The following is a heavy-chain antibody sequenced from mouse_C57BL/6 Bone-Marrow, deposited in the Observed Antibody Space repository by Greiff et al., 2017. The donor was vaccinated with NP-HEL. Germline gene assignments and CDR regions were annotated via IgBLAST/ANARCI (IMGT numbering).Heavy chain of an antibody. V-gene: IGHV1-20*01. J-gene: IGHJ3*01. CDR3: SREGAAFYYDYLFAY. CDR1: GYSFTGYF. D-gene: IGHD2-4*01. CDR2: INPYNGDT. Sequence: VQLQQSGPELVKPGDSVKISCKASGYSFTGYFMNWVMQSHGKSLEWIGRINPYNGDTFYNQKFKGKATLTVDKSSSTAHMELRSLTSEDSAVYYCSREGAAFYYDYLFAYWGQGTLVTVSA.